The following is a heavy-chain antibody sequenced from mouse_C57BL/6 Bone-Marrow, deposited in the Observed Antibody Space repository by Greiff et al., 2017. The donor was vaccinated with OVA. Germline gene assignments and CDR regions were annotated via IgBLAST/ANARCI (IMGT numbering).Heavy chain of an antibody. CDR2: ISNGGGST. D-gene: IGHD2-4*01. V-gene: IGHV5-12*01. CDR1: GFTFSDYY. CDR3: ARRGYDYEGYFDY. J-gene: IGHJ2*01. Sequence: EVQGVESGGGLVQPGGSLKLSCAASGFTFSDYYMSWVRQTPEKRLEWVAYISNGGGSTYYPDTVKGRFTISRDNAKNTLYLQMSRLKSEDTAMYYCARRGYDYEGYFDYWGQGTTLTVSA.